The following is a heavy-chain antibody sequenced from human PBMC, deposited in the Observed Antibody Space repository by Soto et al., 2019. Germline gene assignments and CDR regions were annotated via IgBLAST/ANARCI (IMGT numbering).Heavy chain of an antibody. CDR1: VFTFSSYG. J-gene: IGHJ6*02. CDR3: AKETSIAARPYYGMNV. V-gene: IGHV3-30*18. CDR2: IAYDGSNK. D-gene: IGHD6-6*01. Sequence: GGSLRLSCAASVFTFSSYGMHLVRQTPGKGLEWVAVIAYDGSNKYYADSVKGRFTISRDNSKNTLYLKMNSLRAEETAVYYCAKETSIAARPYYGMNVWGQGTTVTVSS.